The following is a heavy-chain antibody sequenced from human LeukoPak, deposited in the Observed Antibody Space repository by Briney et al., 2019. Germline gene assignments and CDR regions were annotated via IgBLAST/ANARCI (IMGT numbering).Heavy chain of an antibody. CDR2: INPTSGRT. J-gene: IGHJ3*02. V-gene: IGHV1-46*02. D-gene: IGHD3-10*01. Sequence: GASVKVSCKASTYIFNKYYIHWVRQAPGRGLEWMGIINPTSGRTSYAQNFQARVTMTRDMSTNTMYMDLSSLKSEDTAGYYCASGGEFRGSAFDIWGQGTTVIVSS. CDR1: TYIFNKYY. CDR3: ASGGEFRGSAFDI.